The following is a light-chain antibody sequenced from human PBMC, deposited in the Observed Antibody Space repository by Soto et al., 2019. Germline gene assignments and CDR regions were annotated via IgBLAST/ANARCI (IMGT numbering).Light chain of an antibody. CDR1: QSVSSSY. V-gene: IGKV3-20*01. Sequence: EIVLTQSPGTLSLSPGERATLSCRASQSVSSSYLAWYQQKPGQAPRLLIYGASSRATGIPDRFSGSGSGTDFTRTISRLEPEEFAVYYCQQYGSSPQTFGQGTKLEIK. CDR3: QQYGSSPQT. CDR2: GAS. J-gene: IGKJ2*01.